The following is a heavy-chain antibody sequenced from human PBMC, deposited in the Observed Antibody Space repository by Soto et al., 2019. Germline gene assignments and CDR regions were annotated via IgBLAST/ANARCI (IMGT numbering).Heavy chain of an antibody. CDR2: IYYSGST. CDR1: GGSISSGGYY. D-gene: IGHD2-8*02. CDR3: ARVLMYWGNYYFDY. V-gene: IGHV4-31*03. Sequence: SETLSLTCTVSGGSISSGGYYWSWIRQHPGKGLEWIGYIYYSGSTYYNPSLKSRVTISVDTSKNQFSLKLSSVTAADTAVYYCARVLMYWGNYYFDYWGQGTLVTVS. J-gene: IGHJ4*02.